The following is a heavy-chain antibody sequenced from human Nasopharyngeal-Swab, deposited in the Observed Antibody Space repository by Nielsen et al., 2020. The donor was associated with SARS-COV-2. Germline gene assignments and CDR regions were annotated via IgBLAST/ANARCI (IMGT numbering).Heavy chain of an antibody. V-gene: IGHV3-64*04. Sequence: GGSLRLSCSASGFTFSSYAMHWVRQAPGKGLEYVSAISSNGGSTYYADSVKGRFTISRDNSKNTLYLQMNSLRAEDTAVYYCAMIAAAGHFDYWGQGTLVTVSS. J-gene: IGHJ4*02. CDR1: GFTFSSYA. D-gene: IGHD6-13*01. CDR3: AMIAAAGHFDY. CDR2: ISSNGGST.